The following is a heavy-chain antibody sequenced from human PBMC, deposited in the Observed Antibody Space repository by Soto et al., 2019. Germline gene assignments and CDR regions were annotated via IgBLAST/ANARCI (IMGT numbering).Heavy chain of an antibody. V-gene: IGHV4-39*01. CDR2: IYYSGGT. J-gene: IGHJ5*02. D-gene: IGHD6-13*01. Sequence: QLQLQESGPGLVKPSETLSLTCTVSGGSISSSSFHWGWIRQPPGKGLEWIGSIYYSGGTYYSPSLKRRVTISVDTSKNQFSLKQSSVTAADTAVYYCARRERAAGTDWWFDPWGQGTLVTVSS. CDR3: ARRERAAGTDWWFDP. CDR1: GGSISSSSFH.